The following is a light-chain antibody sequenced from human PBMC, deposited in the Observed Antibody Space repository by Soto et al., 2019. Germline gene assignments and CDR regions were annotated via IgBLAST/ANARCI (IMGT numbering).Light chain of an antibody. J-gene: IGKJ5*01. CDR1: QSVSSY. Sequence: EIVLTQSPATLSLSPGVRATLSCRASQSVSSYLAWYQQKPGQAPRLLIYDASNRATGIPARFSGSGPGTDFTLTISSLEPEDFAVYYCQQRSNWHPTFGQGTRLEIK. CDR3: QQRSNWHPT. V-gene: IGKV3D-11*02. CDR2: DAS.